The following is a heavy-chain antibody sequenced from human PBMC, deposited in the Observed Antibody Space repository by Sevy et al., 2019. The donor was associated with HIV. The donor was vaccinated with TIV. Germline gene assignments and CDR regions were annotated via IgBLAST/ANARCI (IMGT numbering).Heavy chain of an antibody. D-gene: IGHD3-16*01. CDR3: AGGDTTMITDLDY. CDR2: VTSDGTT. J-gene: IGHJ4*02. CDR1: GLTLTTTG. V-gene: IGHV3-23*01. Sequence: GGSLRLSCAASGLTLTTTGMSWVRQAPGKGLEWVAGVTSDGTTYYADSGRDRFTVARDKSKNTLYPRLNSLRADDTAVFYCAGGDTTMITDLDYWGQGTLVTVSS.